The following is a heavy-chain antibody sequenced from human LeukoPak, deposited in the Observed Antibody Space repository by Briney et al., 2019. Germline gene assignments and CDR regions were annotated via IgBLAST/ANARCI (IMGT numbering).Heavy chain of an antibody. D-gene: IGHD2-21*01. CDR2: IYYSGVT. V-gene: IGHV4-39*01. CDR3: ASLKAYSFDF. CDR1: GGSISSGGYY. Sequence: PSETLSLTCTVSGGSISSGGYYWSWIRQPPGKGLEWIGGIYYSGVTYYSPSLNSRLTISVDGSKNQFSLNLASVTAADTAVYYCASLKAYSFDFWGQGTLVTVSS. J-gene: IGHJ4*02.